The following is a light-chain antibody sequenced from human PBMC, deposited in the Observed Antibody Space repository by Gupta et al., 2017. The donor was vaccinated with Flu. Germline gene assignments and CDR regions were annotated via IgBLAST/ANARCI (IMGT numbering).Light chain of an antibody. Sequence: APLSVSPGERATLSCRASQSVDRYLDWDKQKPGQAPRLLIYAAYNRVTGIPARFSGSGSGTGFTLTISSLEPEDFAVYYCLERSNWPRWTFGQGTKVEIK. CDR2: AAY. J-gene: IGKJ1*01. V-gene: IGKV3-11*01. CDR1: QSVDRY. CDR3: LERSNWPRWT.